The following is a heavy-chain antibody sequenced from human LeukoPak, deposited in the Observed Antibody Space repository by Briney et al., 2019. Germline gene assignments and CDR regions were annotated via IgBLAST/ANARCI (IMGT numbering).Heavy chain of an antibody. D-gene: IGHD2-2*01. Sequence: SETLSLTCAVYGGSFSGYYWSWIRQPPGKGLEWIGEINHSGSTNYNPSLKRRVTISVDTSKNQFSLKLSSVTAADTAVYYCARWVRDIVVVPAAPCDAFDIWGQGTMVTVSS. CDR2: INHSGST. CDR1: GGSFSGYY. V-gene: IGHV4-34*01. J-gene: IGHJ3*02. CDR3: ARWVRDIVVVPAAPCDAFDI.